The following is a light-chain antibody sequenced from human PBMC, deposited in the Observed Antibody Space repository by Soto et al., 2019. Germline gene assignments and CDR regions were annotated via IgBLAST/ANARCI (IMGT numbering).Light chain of an antibody. CDR3: HQYYGTPQT. CDR2: DAS. CDR1: QSVSSY. J-gene: IGKJ1*01. Sequence: EIVLTQSPATLSLSPGERATLSCRASQSVSSYLAWYQQKPGQAPRLLIYDASNRATGIPARFSGSGSGTDFTLTISSLEPEDFAVYYCHQYYGTPQTFGQGTKVEIK. V-gene: IGKV3-11*01.